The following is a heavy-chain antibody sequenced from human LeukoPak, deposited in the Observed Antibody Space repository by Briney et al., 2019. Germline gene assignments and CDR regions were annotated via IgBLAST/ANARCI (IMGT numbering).Heavy chain of an antibody. Sequence: GGSLRLSCAASGFTFRNYAMSWVRQAPGKGLEWVSAISGSGGSTYYADSVKGRFTISRDNSKNTLYLQMNSLRAEDTAVYYCAKDRSYCGGDCYPEYFQHWGQGTLVTVSS. V-gene: IGHV3-23*01. D-gene: IGHD2-21*01. CDR3: AKDRSYCGGDCYPEYFQH. J-gene: IGHJ1*01. CDR2: ISGSGGST. CDR1: GFTFRNYA.